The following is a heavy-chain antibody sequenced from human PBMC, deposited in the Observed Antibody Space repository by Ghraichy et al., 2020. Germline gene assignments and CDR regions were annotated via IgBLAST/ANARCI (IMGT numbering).Heavy chain of an antibody. V-gene: IGHV3-23*01. Sequence: GGSLRLSCAASGFTFSIYAMSWVRRAPGKGLEWVSGISGSAGGTYYADSVKGRFTISRDNSKNTLYLEVTSLRVEDTAVYYCGRGVANYYYFGLDVWGQGTTVTVSS. J-gene: IGHJ6*02. CDR2: ISGSAGGT. D-gene: IGHD2-15*01. CDR1: GFTFSIYA. CDR3: GRGVANYYYFGLDV.